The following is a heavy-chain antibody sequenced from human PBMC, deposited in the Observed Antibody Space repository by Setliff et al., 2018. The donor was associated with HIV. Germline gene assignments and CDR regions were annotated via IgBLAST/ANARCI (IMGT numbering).Heavy chain of an antibody. CDR2: IYPGDSDT. CDR1: GYSFTSYW. V-gene: IGHV5-51*01. CDR3: ERRRNDYYDSSGYHYGDAFDI. D-gene: IGHD3-22*01. J-gene: IGHJ3*02. Sequence: PGESLKISCKGSGYSFTSYWIGWVRQMPGKGLEWMGNIYPGDSDTRYSPSFQGQVTISADKSISTAYLQWSSLKASDTAKYYCERRRNDYYDSSGYHYGDAFDIWGQGTMVTVSS.